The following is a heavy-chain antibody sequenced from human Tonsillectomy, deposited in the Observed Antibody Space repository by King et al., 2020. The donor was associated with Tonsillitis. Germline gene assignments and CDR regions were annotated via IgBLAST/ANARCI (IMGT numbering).Heavy chain of an antibody. D-gene: IGHD3-10*01. CDR1: GGTFSNSA. Sequence: QLVQSGAEVKKPGSSVKVSCKASGGTFSNSAISWVRQAPGQGLEWMGGFIPIFGTAHYTQKFQGRVTITADELTNTAYMDLSSLRSEDTAVYYCAHSPLVRGDARPCYYYGMDVWGQGTTVTVSS. V-gene: IGHV1-69*01. CDR3: AHSPLVRGDARPCYYYGMDV. J-gene: IGHJ6*02. CDR2: FIPIFGTA.